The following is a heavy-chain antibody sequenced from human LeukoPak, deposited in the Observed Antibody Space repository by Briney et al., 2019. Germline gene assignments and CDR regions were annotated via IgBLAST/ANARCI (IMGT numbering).Heavy chain of an antibody. Sequence: PSETLSLTCTVSGFSFSSSYWSWLRQPPGKGLEGLGYIYYSGSTNYNPSLKSRVTITVDTSKNQFSLKLSSVTGADAAVYYCARYVDTAMGCYYYYMDVWGKGTTVTVSS. D-gene: IGHD5-18*01. J-gene: IGHJ6*03. CDR1: GFSFSSSY. V-gene: IGHV4-59*12. CDR3: ARYVDTAMGCYYYYMDV. CDR2: IYYSGST.